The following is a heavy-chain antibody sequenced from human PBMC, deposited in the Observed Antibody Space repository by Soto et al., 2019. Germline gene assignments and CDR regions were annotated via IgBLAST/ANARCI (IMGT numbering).Heavy chain of an antibody. D-gene: IGHD6-6*01. CDR1: GGSFSGYY. J-gene: IGHJ4*01. CDR2: NNHSGST. V-gene: IGHV4-34*01. Sequence: QVQLQQWGAGLLKPSETLSLTCAVYGGSFSGYYWSWLRQPPGKGLERIGENNHSGSTNYNPSLKSRVSISVDTSKNQFSLKLISVTAPYTAVHFCARGGYSRSSPFDYWGHRTMVNASS. CDR3: ARGGYSRSSPFDY.